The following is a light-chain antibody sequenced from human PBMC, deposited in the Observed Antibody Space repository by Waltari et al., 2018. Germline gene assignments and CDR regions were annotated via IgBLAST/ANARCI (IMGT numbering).Light chain of an antibody. V-gene: IGLV3-25*03. CDR2: KDS. Sequence: SSELTQPPSVSVSPGQTARITCSGDTLSNQYAYWYQQKPGQAPVMVIYKDSERPSGIPERFSGSSSGTTVTLTISGVQAEDEADYYCQSAGSSRLDLYVFGTGTKVTVL. CDR1: TLSNQY. CDR3: QSAGSSRLDLYV. J-gene: IGLJ1*01.